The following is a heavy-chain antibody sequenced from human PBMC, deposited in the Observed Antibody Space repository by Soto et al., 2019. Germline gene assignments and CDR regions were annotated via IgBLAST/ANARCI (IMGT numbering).Heavy chain of an antibody. J-gene: IGHJ6*04. V-gene: IGHV3-21*01. CDR1: GFTFSSYS. Sequence: GWSLRLSCAASGFTFSSYSMNLVRQAPGKGLEWVSSISSSSSYIYYADSVKGRFTISRDNAKNSLYLQMNSLRAEDTAVYYCARGVGDEGFDYYGMDVWGKGTKVTVSS. CDR2: ISSSSSYI. D-gene: IGHD2-21*02. CDR3: ARGVGDEGFDYYGMDV.